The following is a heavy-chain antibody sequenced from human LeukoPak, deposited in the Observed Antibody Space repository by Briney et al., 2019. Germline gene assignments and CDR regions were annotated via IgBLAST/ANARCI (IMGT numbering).Heavy chain of an antibody. Sequence: GGSLRLSCAASGFTFSSSAMHWVRQASGKGLEWVGRIRSKANSYATAYAASVKGRFTISRDDSKNTAYLQMNSLKTEDTAVYYCTRRGDGYGAFDIWGQGTMVTVSS. V-gene: IGHV3-73*01. J-gene: IGHJ3*02. CDR1: GFTFSSSA. CDR2: IRSKANSYAT. D-gene: IGHD5-24*01. CDR3: TRRGDGYGAFDI.